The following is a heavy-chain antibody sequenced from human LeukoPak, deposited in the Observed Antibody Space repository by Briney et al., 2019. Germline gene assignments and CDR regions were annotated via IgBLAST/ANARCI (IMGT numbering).Heavy chain of an antibody. CDR2: INPSGGST. V-gene: IGHV1-46*01. Sequence: GASVKVSCKASGYTFTSYDINWVRQATGQGLEWMGIINPSGGSTSYAQKFQGRVTMTRDTSTSTVYMELSSLRSEDTAVYYCARDSSEWNWFDPWGQGTLVTVSS. CDR3: ARDSSEWNWFDP. J-gene: IGHJ5*02. CDR1: GYTFTSYD. D-gene: IGHD6-19*01.